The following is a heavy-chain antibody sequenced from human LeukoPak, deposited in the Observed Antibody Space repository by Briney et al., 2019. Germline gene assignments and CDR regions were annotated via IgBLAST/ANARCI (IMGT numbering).Heavy chain of an antibody. CDR2: IYYSGST. V-gene: IGHV4-39*01. J-gene: IGHJ4*02. Sequence: SETLSLTCTVSGGSISSSSYYWGWIRQPPGKGLEWIGSIYYSGSTYYNPSLKSRVTISVDTSKNQFSLKLISVTAADTAVYYCARQFGRLSSFCIDWGQGTLVTVSS. CDR3: ARQFGRLSSFCID. CDR1: GGSISSSSYY. D-gene: IGHD3/OR15-3a*01.